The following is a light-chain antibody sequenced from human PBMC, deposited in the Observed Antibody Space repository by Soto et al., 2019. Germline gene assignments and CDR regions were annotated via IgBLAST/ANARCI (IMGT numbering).Light chain of an antibody. Sequence: EIVVTQSPVTLSLSPGERATLSCRASQTVYNNYIAWYQQKPGQAPRPLIYGASRRATGIPDRFSGSGSGTDFTLSISRREPEDSAVYYWQQYGNSLTFGGGTKVEIK. J-gene: IGKJ4*01. CDR3: QQYGNSLT. CDR1: QTVYNNY. CDR2: GAS. V-gene: IGKV3-20*01.